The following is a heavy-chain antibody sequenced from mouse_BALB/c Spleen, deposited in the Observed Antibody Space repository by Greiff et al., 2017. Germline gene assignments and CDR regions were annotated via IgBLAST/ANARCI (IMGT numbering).Heavy chain of an antibody. V-gene: IGHV1S81*02. CDR1: GYTFTSYY. D-gene: IGHD3-2*01. CDR2: INPSNGGT. Sequence: QVQLQQSGAELVKPGASVKLSCKASGYTFTSYYMYWVKQRPGQGLEWIGEINPSNGGTNFNEKFKSKATLTVDKSSSTAYMQLSSLTSEDSAVYYCTRGDSSGYPAWFAYWGQGTLVTVSA. J-gene: IGHJ3*01. CDR3: TRGDSSGYPAWFAY.